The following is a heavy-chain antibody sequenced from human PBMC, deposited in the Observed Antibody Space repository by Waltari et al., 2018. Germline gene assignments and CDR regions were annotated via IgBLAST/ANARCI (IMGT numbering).Heavy chain of an antibody. CDR3: ARIYGDYDQGVSNAFDI. V-gene: IGHV3-74*01. D-gene: IGHD4-17*01. Sequence: CAASGFTFSSYWMHWVRQAPGKGLVWVSRINSDGSSTSYADSVKGRFTISRDNAKNTLYLQMNSLRAEDTAVYYCARIYGDYDQGVSNAFDIWGQGTMVTVSS. CDR2: INSDGSST. J-gene: IGHJ3*02. CDR1: GFTFSSYW.